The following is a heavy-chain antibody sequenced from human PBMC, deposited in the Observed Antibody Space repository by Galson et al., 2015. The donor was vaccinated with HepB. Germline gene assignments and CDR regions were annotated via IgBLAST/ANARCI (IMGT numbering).Heavy chain of an antibody. CDR2: IRGNDGST. CDR1: GFIFSSYA. Sequence: SLRLSCAASGFIFSSYATSWVRQAPGKGLEWVSAIRGNDGSTYYADSVKGRFTISRDNSKNTLYLQMNSLRAEDTAIYYCAKEVYGDYGGKDYWGQGTLVTVSS. CDR3: AKEVYGDYGGKDY. J-gene: IGHJ4*02. V-gene: IGHV3-23*01. D-gene: IGHD4-17*01.